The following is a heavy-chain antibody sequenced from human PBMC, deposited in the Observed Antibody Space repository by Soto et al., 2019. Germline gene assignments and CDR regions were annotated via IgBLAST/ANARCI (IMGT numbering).Heavy chain of an antibody. D-gene: IGHD4-17*01. J-gene: IGHJ3*02. CDR3: ARAATTNDAFDI. CDR1: GGTFSSYT. Sequence: QVQLVQSGAEVKKPGSSVKVSCKASGGTFSSYTISWVRQAPGQGLEWMGRIIPILGIANYAQKFQGRVTITDDKSTSKAYMELSSLRSEDTAVYYCARAATTNDAFDIWGQGTMVTVSS. V-gene: IGHV1-69*02. CDR2: IIPILGIA.